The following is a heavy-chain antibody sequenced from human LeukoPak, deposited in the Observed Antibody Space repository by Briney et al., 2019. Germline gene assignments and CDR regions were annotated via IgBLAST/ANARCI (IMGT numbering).Heavy chain of an antibody. Sequence: ASVKVSCKASGYTFTAYYFHWVRQAPGQGLGWMGWISPISDATNYAQKFQGRVSMTRDTSSSTAYMELSSLRPDDTAVLYCARGFCSGGSCYEGYWGQGTLVTVSS. V-gene: IGHV1-2*02. CDR3: ARGFCSGGSCYEGY. J-gene: IGHJ4*02. D-gene: IGHD2-15*01. CDR1: GYTFTAYY. CDR2: ISPISDAT.